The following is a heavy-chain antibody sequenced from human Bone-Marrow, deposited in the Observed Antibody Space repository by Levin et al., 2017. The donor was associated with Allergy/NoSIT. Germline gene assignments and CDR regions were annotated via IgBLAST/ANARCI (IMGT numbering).Heavy chain of an antibody. CDR2: IYPGDSDT. CDR3: ARMITMIVVVAPVPGYYFDY. D-gene: IGHD3-22*01. V-gene: IGHV5-51*01. J-gene: IGHJ4*02. CDR1: GYSFTSYW. Sequence: GGSLRLSCKGSGYSFTSYWIGWVRQMPGKGLEWMGIIYPGDSDTRYSPSFQGQVTISADKSISTAYLQWSSLKASDTAMYYCARMITMIVVVAPVPGYYFDYWGQGTLVTVSS.